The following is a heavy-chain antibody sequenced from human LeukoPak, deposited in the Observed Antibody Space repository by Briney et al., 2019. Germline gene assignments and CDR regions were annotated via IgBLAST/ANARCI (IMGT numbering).Heavy chain of an antibody. V-gene: IGHV1-69*04. Sequence: ASVKVSCKASGGIFSSYAISWVRQAPGQGLEWMGRIIPILGIANYAQKFQGRVTITADKSTSTAYMDLSSLRSEDTAVYYCARNLPPYYFDYWGQGTLVTVSS. CDR3: ARNLPPYYFDY. CDR1: GGIFSSYA. J-gene: IGHJ4*02. CDR2: IIPILGIA.